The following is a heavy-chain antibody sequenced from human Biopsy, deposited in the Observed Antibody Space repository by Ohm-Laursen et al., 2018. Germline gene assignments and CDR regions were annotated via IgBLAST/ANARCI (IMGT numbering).Heavy chain of an antibody. CDR1: GGSTNDYF. J-gene: IGHJ2*01. D-gene: IGHD6-19*01. CDR3: ARTPGKAVAGRFLDL. Sequence: TLSLTCSVSGGSTNDYFWSWIRQPAGETLEWIGRIYCSGGSSYNPSLKCRMSMSMDTSNNQFSLTFTSVTAADTAVYYCARTPGKAVAGRFLDLWGRGTLVTVSS. CDR2: IYCSGGS. V-gene: IGHV4-4*07.